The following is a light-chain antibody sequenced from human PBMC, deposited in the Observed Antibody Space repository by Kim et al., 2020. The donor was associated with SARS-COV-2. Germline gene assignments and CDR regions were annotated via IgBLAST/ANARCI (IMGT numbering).Light chain of an antibody. CDR1: QSVTSNY. CDR3: QQSATSRT. V-gene: IGKV3-20*01. Sequence: LSPGERATLTCRASQSVTSNYLAWYQQKPGQAPRVLIYGASNRATGIPDRFSGSGSGTDFTLTISRLEPEDFAVYYCQQSATSRTFGQGTKVDIK. CDR2: GAS. J-gene: IGKJ1*01.